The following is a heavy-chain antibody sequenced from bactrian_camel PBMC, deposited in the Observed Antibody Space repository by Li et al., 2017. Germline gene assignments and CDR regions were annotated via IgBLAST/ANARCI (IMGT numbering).Heavy chain of an antibody. V-gene: IGHV3S53*01. CDR3: AAAPLGGVISGPGSWLDADEYRI. CDR2: IETDGST. J-gene: IGHJ4*01. D-gene: IGHD1*01. Sequence: VQLVESGGGSVQAGGSLRLSCVHSRFIYRTNAVGWFRQAPGKEREGVAAIETDGSTSYAGSVKGRFTISKDSAKNTLYLRMSSLTPDDTGMYICAAAPLGGVISGPGSWLDADEYRIWGQGTQVTVS. CDR1: RFIYRTNA.